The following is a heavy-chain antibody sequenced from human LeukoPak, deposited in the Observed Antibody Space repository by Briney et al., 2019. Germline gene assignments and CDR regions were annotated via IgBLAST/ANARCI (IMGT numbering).Heavy chain of an antibody. J-gene: IGHJ4*02. V-gene: IGHV3-48*01. CDR2: ISSSSSTI. CDR1: GFTFSSYS. CDR3: ARAGSSSWYGGYYFDY. Sequence: GGSLRLSCAASGFTFSSYSMNWVRQAPGKGLEWVSYISSSSSTIYYADSVKGQFTISRDNAKNSLYLQMNSLRAEDTAVYYCARAGSSSWYGGYYFDYWGQGTLVTVSS. D-gene: IGHD6-13*01.